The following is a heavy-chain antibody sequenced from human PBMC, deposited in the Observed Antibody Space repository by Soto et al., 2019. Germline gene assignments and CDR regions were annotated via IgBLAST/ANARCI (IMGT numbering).Heavy chain of an antibody. Sequence: SVKVSCKASGFTFTSSAMQWVRQARGQRLEWIGWIVVGSGNTNYAQKFQERVTITRDMSTSTAYMELSSLRSEDTAVYYCAALECGGDCYSETLYNWFDPWGQGTLVTVSS. CDR1: GFTFTSSA. V-gene: IGHV1-58*02. CDR2: IVVGSGNT. J-gene: IGHJ5*02. D-gene: IGHD2-21*02. CDR3: AALECGGDCYSETLYNWFDP.